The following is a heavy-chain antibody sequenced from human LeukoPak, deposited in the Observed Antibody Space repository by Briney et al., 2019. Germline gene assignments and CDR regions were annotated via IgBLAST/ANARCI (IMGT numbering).Heavy chain of an antibody. CDR1: GFTFSDYY. J-gene: IGHJ6*03. D-gene: IGHD1-26*01. CDR3: ARDPYSGTYGDTYYYYMDV. V-gene: IGHV3-21*01. CDR2: ITSSSTYT. Sequence: GGSLRLSCAASGFTFSDYYMNWVRQTPGKGLEWVSSITSSSTYTFYADSVKGRFTISRDNARNSLYLQMNSLRAEDTAVYYCARDPYSGTYGDTYYYYMDVWGKGTTVTVSS.